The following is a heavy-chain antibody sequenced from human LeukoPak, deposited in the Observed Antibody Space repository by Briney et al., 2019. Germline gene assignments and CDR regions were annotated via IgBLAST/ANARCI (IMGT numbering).Heavy chain of an antibody. CDR1: GFTFSNYW. V-gene: IGHV3-7*03. D-gene: IGHD4-17*01. Sequence: GGSLRLSCAASGFTFSNYWMSWVRQALGKGLEWVANIKEDGSEKNYVDSVRGRFTISRDNAKNSLYLQINSLRAEDTAVYYCARDPRTAVTSSFDYWGQGTLVTVSS. CDR3: ARDPRTAVTSSFDY. CDR2: IKEDGSEK. J-gene: IGHJ4*02.